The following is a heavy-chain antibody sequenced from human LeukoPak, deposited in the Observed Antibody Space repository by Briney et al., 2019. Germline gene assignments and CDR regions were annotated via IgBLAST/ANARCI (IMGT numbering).Heavy chain of an antibody. CDR3: ARDGEGGSSTGYYFDY. CDR1: GYTFTSYY. D-gene: IGHD1-26*01. V-gene: IGHV1-46*01. J-gene: IGHJ4*02. Sequence: ASVKVSCKVSGYTFTSYYMHWVRQAPGQGLEWMGIINPSGGSTSYAQKFQGRVTMTRDTSTSTVYMELSSLRSEDTAVYYCARDGEGGSSTGYYFDYWGQGTLVTVSS. CDR2: INPSGGST.